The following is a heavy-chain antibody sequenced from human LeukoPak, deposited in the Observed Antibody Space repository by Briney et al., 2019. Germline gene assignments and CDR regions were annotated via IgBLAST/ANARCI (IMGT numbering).Heavy chain of an antibody. J-gene: IGHJ6*02. CDR3: ARDLGSYSYYYYYGMDV. CDR2: INPTGGST. CDR1: GYTLTNYY. D-gene: IGHD1-26*01. Sequence: ASVKVSCKASGYTLTNYYVHWVQQAPGQGLEWMGIINPTGGSTSYAQKFQGRVTMTRDTSTSTVYMDLSSLRSEDTAVYYCARDLGSYSYYYYYGMDVWGQGTTVTVSS. V-gene: IGHV1-46*01.